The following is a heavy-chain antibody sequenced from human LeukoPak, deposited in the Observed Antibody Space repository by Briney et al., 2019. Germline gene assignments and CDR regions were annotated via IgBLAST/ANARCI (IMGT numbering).Heavy chain of an antibody. Sequence: PGGSLRLSCAASGFTFSAYWMSWVPQAPGKGLEWVAHIKGDGSEKYSVDSVKGRFTISRDNAKSSLYLQMNSLRAEDTALYYCARGGFGYVYFDYWGQGSLVTVSS. D-gene: IGHD2-8*01. CDR2: IKGDGSEK. CDR1: GFTFSAYW. CDR3: ARGGFGYVYFDY. J-gene: IGHJ4*02. V-gene: IGHV3-7*01.